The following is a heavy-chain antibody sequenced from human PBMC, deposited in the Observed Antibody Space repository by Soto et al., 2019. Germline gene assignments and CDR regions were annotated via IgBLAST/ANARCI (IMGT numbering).Heavy chain of an antibody. CDR2: IYRGGST. CDR3: ARDRWFGCEGSYYYYYGMDA. V-gene: IGHV3-53*02. J-gene: IGHJ6*02. Sequence: EVQLVQTGGGLIQPGGSLRLSCAASGFTVNNNYMGWVRQAPGKGLEWVSVIYRGGSTYYPDSVKGRFTISRDNDKNSLYLQMNILRAEDKAVYYCARDRWFGCEGSYYYYYGMDAWGQGTTVTVSS. CDR1: GFTVNNNY. D-gene: IGHD3-10*01.